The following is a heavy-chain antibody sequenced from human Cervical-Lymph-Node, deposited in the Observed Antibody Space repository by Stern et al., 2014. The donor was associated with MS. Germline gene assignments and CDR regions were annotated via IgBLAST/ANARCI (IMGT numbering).Heavy chain of an antibody. Sequence: QLVQSGPEVRKPGTSVKVSCKASGFSFSSSAVHWVRQARGQRLEWIGWIVVGSGYTNYAQKFQGRVTITRDVSTSTAYMELSSLRSEDTAVYYCAANVIIGTTLDGMDVWGQGTTVTVSS. CDR2: IVVGSGYT. V-gene: IGHV1-58*01. CDR3: AANVIIGTTLDGMDV. CDR1: GFSFSSSA. D-gene: IGHD1-7*01. J-gene: IGHJ6*02.